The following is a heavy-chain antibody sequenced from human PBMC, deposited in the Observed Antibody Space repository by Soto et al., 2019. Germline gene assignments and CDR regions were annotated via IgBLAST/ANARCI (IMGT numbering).Heavy chain of an antibody. J-gene: IGHJ5*02. CDR1: GFTLDGYA. V-gene: IGHV3-9*01. CDR3: ARDVRSRASGPPGP. Sequence: GGSFRSSFAASGFTLDGYAMRWVRQAPGKVLELVTGISWNSDTIGYAYSVKGRFTISRDNPKNSLYLQMNSLRAADTAFYYCARDVRSRASGPPGPGGQRTFVTVS. CDR2: ISWNSDTI. D-gene: IGHD3-10*01.